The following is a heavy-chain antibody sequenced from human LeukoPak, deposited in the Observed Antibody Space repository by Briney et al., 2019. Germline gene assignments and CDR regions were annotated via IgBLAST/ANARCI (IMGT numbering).Heavy chain of an antibody. Sequence: QPGGSLRLSCAASGFTFSSYAMHWVPQAPGKGLEWVAVISYDGSNKYYADSVKGRFTISRDNSKTTLYLQMNSLRAEDTAVYYCARDNREQQLVPPTFDYWGQGTLVTVSS. CDR1: GFTFSSYA. D-gene: IGHD6-13*01. CDR3: ARDNREQQLVPPTFDY. J-gene: IGHJ4*02. V-gene: IGHV3-30-3*01. CDR2: ISYDGSNK.